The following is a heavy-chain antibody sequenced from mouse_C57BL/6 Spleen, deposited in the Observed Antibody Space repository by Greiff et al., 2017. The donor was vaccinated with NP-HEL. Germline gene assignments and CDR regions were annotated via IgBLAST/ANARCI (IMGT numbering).Heavy chain of an antibody. CDR3: ARVLPDGGFAY. CDR1: GFTFSSYA. D-gene: IGHD2-3*01. V-gene: IGHV5-4*01. Sequence: EVQLVESGGGLVKPGGSLKLSCAASGFTFSSYAMSWVRQTPEKRLEWVATISDGGSYTYYTDNVKGRFTITRDNAKNNLYLQMSHLKSEDTAMYYCARVLPDGGFAYWGQGTLVTVSA. CDR2: ISDGGSYT. J-gene: IGHJ3*01.